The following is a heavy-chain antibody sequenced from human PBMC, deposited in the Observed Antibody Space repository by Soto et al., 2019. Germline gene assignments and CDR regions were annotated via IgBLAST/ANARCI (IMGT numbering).Heavy chain of an antibody. J-gene: IGHJ4*02. CDR1: GDSVSSKSSA. Sequence: SQTLSLTCAISGDSVSSKSSAWSWIRQSPSRGLEWLGRTYYRSKWYNDYAVFVQSRITINPDTSKNQFSLQLNSVTPEDTAVYYCAKEGVVTIWYYFDYWGQGTLVTVSS. V-gene: IGHV6-1*01. D-gene: IGHD1-1*01. CDR2: TYYRSKWYN. CDR3: AKEGVVTIWYYFDY.